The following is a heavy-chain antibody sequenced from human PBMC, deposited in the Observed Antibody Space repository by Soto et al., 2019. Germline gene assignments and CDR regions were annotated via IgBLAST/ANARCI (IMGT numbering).Heavy chain of an antibody. CDR3: AKVCVPEPAFLVPLYDYRDYDAFDI. Sequence: EVQLLESGGGLVQPGGSLRLSCAASGFTFSSYAMSWVRQAPGKGLEWGSAISGSGGSTYYADSVKARFTISRDNSKNRLNLQMNSLRAEDTAVYYCAKVCVPEPAFLVPLYDYRDYDAFDIWGQGTMVTVSS. D-gene: IGHD4-17*01. CDR1: GFTFSSYA. CDR2: ISGSGGST. V-gene: IGHV3-23*01. J-gene: IGHJ3*02.